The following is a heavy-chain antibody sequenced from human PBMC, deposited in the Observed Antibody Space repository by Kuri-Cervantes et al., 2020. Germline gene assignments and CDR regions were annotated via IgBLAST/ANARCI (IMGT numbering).Heavy chain of an antibody. CDR2: MNPNSGNT. CDR3: ARDPDYYDSSGYYPTFDY. CDR1: GYTFTSYD. J-gene: IGHJ4*02. Sequence: ASVKVSCKASGYTFTSYDINWVRQATGQGLEWMGWMNPNSGNTGYAQKFQGRVTMTRNTSISTAYMGLSRLRSDDTAVYYCARDPDYYDSSGYYPTFDYWGQGTLVTVSS. D-gene: IGHD3-22*01. V-gene: IGHV1-8*01.